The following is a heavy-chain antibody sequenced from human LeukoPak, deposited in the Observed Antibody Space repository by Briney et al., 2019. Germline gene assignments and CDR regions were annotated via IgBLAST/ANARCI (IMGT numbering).Heavy chain of an antibody. CDR1: GFTFSNFA. D-gene: IGHD1-20*01. CDR2: LSGSGGNT. J-gene: IGHJ6*03. V-gene: IGHV3-23*01. Sequence: GGSLRLPCAASGFTFSNFAMSGLRQAPGRGREWVSGLSGSGGNTSYAHPVRGRFTLSRENSNNTLYLQMTSPTADGTAVYDCAKFQSATYYNWHMDVWGKGATVTVSS. CDR3: AKFQSATYYNWHMDV.